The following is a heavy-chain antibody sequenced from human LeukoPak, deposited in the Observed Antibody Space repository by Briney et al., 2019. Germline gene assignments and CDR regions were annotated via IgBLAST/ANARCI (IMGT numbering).Heavy chain of an antibody. V-gene: IGHV3-74*01. CDR1: GFTFSSDW. D-gene: IGHD4-17*01. CDR3: SRGDDYGDYVRD. Sequence: GGSLRLSCAASGFTFSSDWMHWVRQAQGKGLVWVSRINSDGSSTSYADSVKGRFTISRDNAKNTLYLEMNSLRAEDTAVYYCSRGDDYGDYVRDWGQGTLVPVSS. CDR2: INSDGSST. J-gene: IGHJ4*02.